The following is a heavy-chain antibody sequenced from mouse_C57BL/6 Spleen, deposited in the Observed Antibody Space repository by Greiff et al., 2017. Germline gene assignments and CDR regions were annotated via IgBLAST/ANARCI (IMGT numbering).Heavy chain of an antibody. CDR3: ARTCGRRDY. J-gene: IGHJ2*01. Sequence: QVQLQQSGAELVRPGTSVKVSCKASGYAFTDYLMEWVKQRPGQGLEWIGVINPGSGGSNYNEKFKGKAKLTADKSSSTAYMQLSSRTSEDSAVYFCARTCGRRDYWGQGTTLTVSS. CDR1: GYAFTDYL. CDR2: INPGSGGS. V-gene: IGHV1-54*01.